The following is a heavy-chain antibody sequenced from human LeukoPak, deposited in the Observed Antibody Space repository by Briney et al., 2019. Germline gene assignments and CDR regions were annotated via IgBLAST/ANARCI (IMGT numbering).Heavy chain of an antibody. V-gene: IGHV4-31*03. CDR3: ARDRGIRASIDY. CDR2: IYYSRST. Sequence: SQTLSLTCTVSGGSISSGGYYWSWIRQHPGKGLEWIGYIYYSRSTYYNPSLKSRVTISVDTSKNQFSLKLSSVTAADTAVYYCARDRGIRASIDYWGQGTLVTVSS. CDR1: GGSISSGGYY. D-gene: IGHD3-10*01. J-gene: IGHJ4*02.